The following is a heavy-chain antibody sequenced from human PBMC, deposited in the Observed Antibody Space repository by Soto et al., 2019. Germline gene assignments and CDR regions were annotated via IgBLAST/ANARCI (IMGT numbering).Heavy chain of an antibody. J-gene: IGHJ6*02. CDR1: GFTFSSYG. D-gene: IGHD4-4*01. CDR3: AKDLLYSTADTTPTDYYYYGIDV. CDR2: ISYDGSNK. Sequence: GGSLRLSCAASGFTFSSYGMHWVRQAPGKGLEWVSVISYDGSNKYYTDSVKGRFSISRDNSKNTLYLQMNSLRAEDTAVYYCAKDLLYSTADTTPTDYYYYGIDVWGQGTTVTVSS. V-gene: IGHV3-30*18.